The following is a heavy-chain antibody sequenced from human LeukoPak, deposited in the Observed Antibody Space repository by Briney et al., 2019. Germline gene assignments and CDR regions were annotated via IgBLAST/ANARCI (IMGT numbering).Heavy chain of an antibody. Sequence: GGSLRLSCAASGFTFSSYAMSWVRQAPGKGLEWVSAISGSGGSTYYADSVKGRFTISRDNSKNTLYLQMNSLRAEDTAVYYCAKDQAYYYDSSGYCYLDYWGQGTLVTVSS. D-gene: IGHD3-22*01. J-gene: IGHJ4*02. V-gene: IGHV3-23*01. CDR1: GFTFSSYA. CDR2: ISGSGGST. CDR3: AKDQAYYYDSSGYCYLDY.